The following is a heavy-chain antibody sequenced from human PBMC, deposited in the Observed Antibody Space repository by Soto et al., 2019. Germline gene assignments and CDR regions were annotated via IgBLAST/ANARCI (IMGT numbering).Heavy chain of an antibody. J-gene: IGHJ6*02. V-gene: IGHV1-3*01. D-gene: IGHD2-15*01. CDR1: GYTFTSYG. Sequence: GASVKVSCKASGYTFTSYGMNWVRQAPGRGLEWMGWINPGNGNTKYSQKFQGRVIIERDTSASTAYMELSSLRSEDTAVYYCAVLGYCSGGSCYSDYYGMDVWGQGTTVTVSS. CDR3: AVLGYCSGGSCYSDYYGMDV. CDR2: INPGNGNT.